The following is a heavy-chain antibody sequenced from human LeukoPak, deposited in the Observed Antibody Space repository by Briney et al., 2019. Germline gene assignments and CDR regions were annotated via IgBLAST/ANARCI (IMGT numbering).Heavy chain of an antibody. CDR1: GGSISSYY. V-gene: IGHV4-59*01. D-gene: IGHD1-1*01. CDR2: IYYSGRT. J-gene: IGHJ3*01. CDR3: ARDGNPWNLDV. Sequence: SETLSLTCTVSGGSISSYYWTWIRQPPGKALEWIGYIYYSGRTSYNPSLKSRVTMSVDTSKNQFSLKLSSVTAADTAVYYCARDGNPWNLDVWGQGTMVTVSS.